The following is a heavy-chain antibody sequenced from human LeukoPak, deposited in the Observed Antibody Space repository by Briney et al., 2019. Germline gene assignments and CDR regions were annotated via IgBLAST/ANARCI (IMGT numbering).Heavy chain of an antibody. Sequence: SETLSLTCTVSGGSISSGSYYWSWIRQPPGKGLEWIGYIYHSGSTYYNPSLKSRVTISVDRSKNQFSLKLSSVTAADTAVYYCARLGSGYEGGYWGQGTLVTVSS. CDR3: ARLGSGYEGGY. V-gene: IGHV4-30-2*01. CDR1: GGSISSGSYY. CDR2: IYHSGST. J-gene: IGHJ4*02. D-gene: IGHD5-12*01.